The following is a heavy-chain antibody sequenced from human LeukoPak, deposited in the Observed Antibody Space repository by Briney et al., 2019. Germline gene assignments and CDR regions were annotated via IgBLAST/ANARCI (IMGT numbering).Heavy chain of an antibody. Sequence: ASVKVSCKASGYTFTAYYMHWVRQAPGQGLEWMGWINPNSGGTNYAQKFQGRVTMTRDTSISTAYMELSRLRSDDTAVYYCARVDEYSYGHGAFDIWGQGTMVTVSS. CDR3: ARVDEYSYGHGAFDI. CDR1: GYTFTAYY. CDR2: INPNSGGT. J-gene: IGHJ3*02. D-gene: IGHD5-18*01. V-gene: IGHV1-2*02.